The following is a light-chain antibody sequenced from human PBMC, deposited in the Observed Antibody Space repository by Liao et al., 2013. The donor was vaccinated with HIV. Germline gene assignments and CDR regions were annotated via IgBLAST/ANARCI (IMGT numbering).Light chain of an antibody. CDR1: NIGSYS. CDR3: QVWDSSSDHPYV. Sequence: SYVLTQPPSVSVAPGKTARIACGGNNIGSYSVHWYQLKPGQAPVLVIYYDSDRPSGIPERFSGSNSGNTATLTISRVEAGDEADYYCQVWDSSSDHPYVFGTGTKVTVL. J-gene: IGLJ1*01. CDR2: YDS. V-gene: IGLV3-21*04.